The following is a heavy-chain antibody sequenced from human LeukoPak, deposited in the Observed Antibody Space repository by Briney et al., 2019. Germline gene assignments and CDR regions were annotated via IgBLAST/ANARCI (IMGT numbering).Heavy chain of an antibody. CDR1: DGSITDHF. CDR3: ARRFRTSASGILHHDAYDI. CDR2: IYGSP. Sequence: PSETLSLTCTVSDGSITDHFWGWIRHTPGMGLEWIGHIYGSPTYNPSLKSRVAISDDTSENQIFLQMTSVTAADTAIYYCARRFRTSASGILHHDAYDIWGPGTEVIVSP. D-gene: IGHD3-10*01. V-gene: IGHV4-4*09. J-gene: IGHJ3*02.